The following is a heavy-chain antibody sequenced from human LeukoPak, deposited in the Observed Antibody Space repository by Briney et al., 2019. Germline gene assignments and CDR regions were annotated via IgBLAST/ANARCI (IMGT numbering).Heavy chain of an antibody. V-gene: IGHV4-59*08. CDR2: IYYSGSA. CDR1: GGSISSYY. J-gene: IGHJ3*02. CDR3: ARLANYDFWRGPYPHDAFNI. D-gene: IGHD3-3*01. Sequence: PSETLSLTCTVSGGSISSYYWSWIRQPPGKGLEWIGYIYYSGSAHYTPSLKSRVTISVDTSKNPLSLKVTTVTAADTAVLYCARLANYDFWRGPYPHDAFNIGGQATIVTVSS.